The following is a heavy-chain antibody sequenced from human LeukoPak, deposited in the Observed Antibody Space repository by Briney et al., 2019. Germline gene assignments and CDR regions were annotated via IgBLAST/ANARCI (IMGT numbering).Heavy chain of an antibody. CDR2: IYYSGIT. V-gene: IGHV4-59*01. D-gene: IGHD3-9*01. Sequence: SETLSLTCTVSGGSISSYYWSWIRQPPGKGLEWIGYIYYSGITNYNPSLKSRVTISVDTSKNQFSLKLSSVTAADTAVYYCASVVYDILIGYHPFDCWGQGTLVTVSS. CDR1: GGSISSYY. J-gene: IGHJ4*02. CDR3: ASVVYDILIGYHPFDC.